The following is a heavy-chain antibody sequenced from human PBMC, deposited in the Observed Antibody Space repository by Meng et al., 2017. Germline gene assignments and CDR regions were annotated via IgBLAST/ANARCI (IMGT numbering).Heavy chain of an antibody. J-gene: IGHJ4*02. CDR1: GASLCTFSR. CDR3: ARAQLSRLFDS. Sequence: RLAVAPELVKPAETLCTTVAVSGASLCTFSRWSWIRRPPGKGIELIGEVAHSGSTYYNPSLQSRVTISVYLYNNQFSLRLFSVTAADTAVYFCARAQLSRLFDSWGQGALVTVSS. CDR2: VAHSGST. D-gene: IGHD2-2*01. V-gene: IGHV4-4*01.